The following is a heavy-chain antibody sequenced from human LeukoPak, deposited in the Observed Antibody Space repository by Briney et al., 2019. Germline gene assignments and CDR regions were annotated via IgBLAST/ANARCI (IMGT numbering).Heavy chain of an antibody. Sequence: PSETLSLTCAVYGGSFSGYYWSWIRQPPGKGLEWMGEINHSGSTNYNPSLKSRVTISVDTSKNQFSLKLSSVTAADTAVYYCAAAMVYYFDYWGQGTLVTVSS. V-gene: IGHV4-34*01. CDR3: AAAMVYYFDY. CDR1: GGSFSGYY. J-gene: IGHJ4*02. CDR2: INHSGST. D-gene: IGHD4/OR15-4a*01.